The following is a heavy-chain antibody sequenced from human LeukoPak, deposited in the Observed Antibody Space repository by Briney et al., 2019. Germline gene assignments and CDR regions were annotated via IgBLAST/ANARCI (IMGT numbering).Heavy chain of an antibody. D-gene: IGHD5-18*01. CDR1: GFTFSSYW. CDR3: AKTGGYSYGFAHYFDY. CDR2: IKQDGSEK. J-gene: IGHJ4*02. V-gene: IGHV3-7*01. Sequence: GGSLRLSCAASGFTFSSYWMSWVRQAPGKGLEWVANIKQDGSEKYYVDSVKGRFTISRDNAKNSLYLQMNSLRAEDTAVYYCAKTGGYSYGFAHYFDYWGQGTLVTVSS.